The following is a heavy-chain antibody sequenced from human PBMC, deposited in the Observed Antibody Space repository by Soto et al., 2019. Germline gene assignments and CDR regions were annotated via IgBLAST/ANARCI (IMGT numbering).Heavy chain of an antibody. CDR3: AKSRDAYNFYFYYGMDV. CDR1: GFTFSNYG. V-gene: IGHV3-30*18. CDR2: ILYDGSNK. J-gene: IGHJ6*02. Sequence: QVQLVESGGGVVQPGTSLRLSCAASGFTFSNYGMHWVRQTPGKGLEWVALILYDGSNKYYTDSVKGQFTISRDNSKNTLYLQESSLRADDTAVYYCAKSRDAYNFYFYYGMDVWGQGTSVTVSS. D-gene: IGHD1-1*01.